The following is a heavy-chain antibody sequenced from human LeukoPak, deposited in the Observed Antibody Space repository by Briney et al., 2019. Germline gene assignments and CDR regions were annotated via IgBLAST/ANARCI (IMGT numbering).Heavy chain of an antibody. V-gene: IGHV4-59*01. D-gene: IGHD2-2*01. Sequence: SETLSLTCTVSGGSISSYYWSWIRQPPGKGLEWIGYIYYSGSTIYNPSLKSRVTISVDTSKNQFSLKLSSVTAADTAVYYCAREVVPAAEGWFDPWGQGTLVTVSS. J-gene: IGHJ5*02. CDR3: AREVVPAAEGWFDP. CDR2: IYYSGST. CDR1: GGSISSYY.